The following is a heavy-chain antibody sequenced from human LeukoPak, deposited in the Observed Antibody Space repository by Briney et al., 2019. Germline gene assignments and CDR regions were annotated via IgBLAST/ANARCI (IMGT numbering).Heavy chain of an antibody. CDR1: GYSITSGYY. D-gene: IGHD5-12*01. Sequence: SETLSLTCTVSGYSITSGYYWGWIRQPPGKGLEWIGSIYHSGGTFYNPSLKSRVTISVDTSKSQFSLKVSSVTAADTAVYYCAREYSGYDYWGQGTLVTVSS. J-gene: IGHJ4*02. V-gene: IGHV4-38-2*02. CDR2: IYHSGGT. CDR3: AREYSGYDY.